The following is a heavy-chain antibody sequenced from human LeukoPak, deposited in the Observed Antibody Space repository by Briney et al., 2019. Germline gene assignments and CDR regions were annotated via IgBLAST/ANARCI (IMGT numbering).Heavy chain of an antibody. CDR3: ARDIAYDSSGYYSPHFDY. D-gene: IGHD3-22*01. CDR2: IYSGGST. J-gene: IGHJ4*02. CDR1: GFTVSSNY. Sequence: GGSLRLSCAASGFTVSSNYMSWVRQAPGKGLEWVSVIYSGGSTYYADSVKSRFTISRDNSKNTLYLQMNSLRAEDTAVYYCARDIAYDSSGYYSPHFDYWGQGTLVTVSS. V-gene: IGHV3-53*01.